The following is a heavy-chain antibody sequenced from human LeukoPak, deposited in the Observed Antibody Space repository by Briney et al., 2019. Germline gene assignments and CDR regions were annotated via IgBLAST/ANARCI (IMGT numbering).Heavy chain of an antibody. J-gene: IGHJ3*02. CDR1: GFTFSSYA. CDR3: AGDPQNYYDSADGFDI. CDR2: ISSSSSTR. D-gene: IGHD3-22*01. Sequence: GGSLRLSCAASGFTFSSYAMHWVRQAPGKGLEWVSYISSSSSTRYYADSVKGRFTISRDNAKNSQYLQMNSLRAEDTAVYYCAGDPQNYYDSADGFDIWGQGTMVTVSS. V-gene: IGHV3-48*01.